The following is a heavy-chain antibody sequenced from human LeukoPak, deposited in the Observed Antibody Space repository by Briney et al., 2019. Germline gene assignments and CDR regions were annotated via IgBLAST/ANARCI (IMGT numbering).Heavy chain of an antibody. Sequence: PGGSLRLSCAASGFTFSSYAMSWVRQAPGKGLEWVLYISSSGSTIYYADSVKGRFTISRDNAKNSLYLQMNSLRGEDTAVYYCAREGSSSWYGYYYYYMDVWGKGTTVTISS. J-gene: IGHJ6*03. CDR2: ISSSGSTI. CDR3: AREGSSSWYGYYYYYMDV. V-gene: IGHV3-48*04. CDR1: GFTFSSYA. D-gene: IGHD6-13*01.